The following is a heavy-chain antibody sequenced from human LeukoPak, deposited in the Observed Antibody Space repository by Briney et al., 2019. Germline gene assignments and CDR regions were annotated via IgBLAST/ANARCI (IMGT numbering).Heavy chain of an antibody. CDR1: GGSTSSYY. J-gene: IGHJ4*02. CDR2: IYYSGST. CDR3: ARTQEGYYSSSWGLFDY. D-gene: IGHD6-6*01. Sequence: SETLSLTCTVSGGSTSSYYWSWIRQPPGKGLEWIGYIYYSGSTNYNPSLKSRVTISVDTSKNQFSLKLSSVTAADTAVYYCARTQEGYYSSSWGLFDYWGQGTLVTVSS. V-gene: IGHV4-59*01.